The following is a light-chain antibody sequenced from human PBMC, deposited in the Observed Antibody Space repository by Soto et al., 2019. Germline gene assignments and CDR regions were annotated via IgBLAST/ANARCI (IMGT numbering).Light chain of an antibody. CDR3: TSYTITSPYV. J-gene: IGLJ1*01. CDR2: EAT. CDR1: SSDIGRYNF. Sequence: QSALTQPASMSGSPGQSITISCTGPSSDIGRYNFVSWYQHHPGKAPKLIIYEATKRPSGVSYRFSGSKSGNTASLTISGLQAEDDADYYCTSYTITSPYVFGTGTKVTVL. V-gene: IGLV2-14*01.